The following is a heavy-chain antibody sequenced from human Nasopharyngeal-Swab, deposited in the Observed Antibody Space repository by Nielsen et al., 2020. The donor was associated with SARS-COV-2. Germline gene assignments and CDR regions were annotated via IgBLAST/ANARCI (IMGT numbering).Heavy chain of an antibody. CDR3: ARQAFLSGSYRADYYYGMDV. V-gene: IGHV2-26*01. CDR2: IFSNDEK. D-gene: IGHD1-26*01. J-gene: IGHJ6*02. Sequence: SGPTLVKPTETLTLTCTVSGFSLSNARMGVSWIRQPPVKALEWLAHIFSNDEKSYSTSLKSRLTISKDTSKSQVVLTMTNMDPVDTATYYCARQAFLSGSYRADYYYGMDVWGQGTTVTVSS. CDR1: GFSLSNARMG.